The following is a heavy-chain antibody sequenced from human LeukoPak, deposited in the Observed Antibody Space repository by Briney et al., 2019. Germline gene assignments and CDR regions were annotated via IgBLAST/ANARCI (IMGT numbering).Heavy chain of an antibody. CDR2: ISGSNDHT. D-gene: IGHD5-18*01. J-gene: IGHJ4*02. V-gene: IGHV3-23*01. CDR3: AKTFNRAYTYGPADY. Sequence: GGSLRLSCAASGFTFSSYAMSWVRQAPGKGLEWVSTISGSNDHTYYADSVNGRFTISRDSSKNTLYLQMNSLSAEDTAIYYCAKTFNRAYTYGPADYWGQGTLVTVSS. CDR1: GFTFSSYA.